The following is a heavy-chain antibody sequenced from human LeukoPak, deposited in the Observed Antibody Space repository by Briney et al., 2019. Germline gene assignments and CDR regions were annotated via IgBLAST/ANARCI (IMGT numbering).Heavy chain of an antibody. CDR2: INHSGST. CDR3: ATESSAGSCSGGSCYSDVHY. Sequence: PSETLSLTCAVYGGSFSGYYWSWIRQPPGKGLEWIGEINHSGSTNYNPSLKSRVTISVDTSKNQFSLKLSSVTAADTAVYYCATESSAGSCSGGSCYSDVHYWGQGTLVTVFS. D-gene: IGHD2-15*01. J-gene: IGHJ4*02. V-gene: IGHV4-34*01. CDR1: GGSFSGYY.